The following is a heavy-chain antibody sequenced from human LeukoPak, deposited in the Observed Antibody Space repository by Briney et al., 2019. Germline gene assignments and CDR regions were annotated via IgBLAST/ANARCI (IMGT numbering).Heavy chain of an antibody. J-gene: IGHJ6*03. CDR2: INHSGST. V-gene: IGHV4-34*01. CDR3: ARMIWFGEAYYYYYMDV. D-gene: IGHD3-10*01. CDR1: GGSISSYY. Sequence: SETLSLTCTVSGGSISSYYWSWIRQPPGKGLEWIGEINHSGSTNYNPSLKSRVTISVDTSKNQFSLKLSSVTAADTAVYYCARMIWFGEAYYYYYMDVWGKGTTVTVSS.